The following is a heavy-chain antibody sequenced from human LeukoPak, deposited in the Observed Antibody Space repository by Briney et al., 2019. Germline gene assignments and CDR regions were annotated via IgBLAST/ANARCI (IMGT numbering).Heavy chain of an antibody. J-gene: IGHJ6*04. V-gene: IGHV4-4*02. CDR2: IYNNGRT. D-gene: IGHD3-10*01. CDR1: GGSITSSHW. Sequence: SETLSLTCAVSGGSITSSHWWSWVRQPPGKGLECSGVIYNNGRTNYNPSLKSRVTISVDKSKNQFSLKLSSVTAADTVVYYCARDRPYYYGSGSPKYYYGMDVWGKGTTVTVSS. CDR3: ARDRPYYYGSGSPKYYYGMDV.